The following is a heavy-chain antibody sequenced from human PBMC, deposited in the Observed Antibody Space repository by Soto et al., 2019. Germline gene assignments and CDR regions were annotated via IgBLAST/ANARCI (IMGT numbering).Heavy chain of an antibody. D-gene: IGHD5-12*01. V-gene: IGHV3-48*01. CDR2: MSSSSTSI. CDR1: GSTFSTYS. CDR3: ARGWHGYDFAY. Sequence: EVQLVESGGGSVQPGGSLRLSCADSGSTFSTYSMNWVRQAPGKGLEWVSYMSSSSTSISYADSVKGRFTVSRDNAKNSLYLQMNSLRAEDTAIYYCARGWHGYDFAYWGQGTLVTVSS. J-gene: IGHJ4*02.